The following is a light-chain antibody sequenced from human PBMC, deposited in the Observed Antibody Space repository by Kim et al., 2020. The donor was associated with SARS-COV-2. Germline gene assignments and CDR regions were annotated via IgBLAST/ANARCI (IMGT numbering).Light chain of an antibody. CDR2: GAS. Sequence: PGESATLSCRASQSVSSSYLAWYQQKPGQPPRLLIYGASSRATGIPDRFSGSGSGTDFTLTISRLEPEDFVVYYCQQYDSLPQTFGQGTKVDIK. CDR3: QQYDSLPQT. CDR1: QSVSSSY. V-gene: IGKV3-20*01. J-gene: IGKJ1*01.